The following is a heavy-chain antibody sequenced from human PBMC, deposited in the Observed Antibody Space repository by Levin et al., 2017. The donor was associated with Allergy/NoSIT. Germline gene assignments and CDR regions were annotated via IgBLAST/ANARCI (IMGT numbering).Heavy chain of an antibody. CDR2: ISGSGGST. Sequence: LSLPCAASGFTFSSYAMSWVRQAPGKGLEWVSAISGSGGSTYYADSVKGRFTISRDNSKNTLYLQMNSLRAEDTAVYYCAAHPIAVAPLGYWGQGTLVTVSS. D-gene: IGHD6-19*01. CDR1: GFTFSSYA. V-gene: IGHV3-23*01. J-gene: IGHJ4*02. CDR3: AAHPIAVAPLGY.